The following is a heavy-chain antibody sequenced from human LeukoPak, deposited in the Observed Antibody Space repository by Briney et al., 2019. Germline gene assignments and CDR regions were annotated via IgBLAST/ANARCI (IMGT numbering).Heavy chain of an antibody. CDR1: GGSFSGYY. CDR2: INHSGST. J-gene: IGHJ4*02. D-gene: IGHD3-10*01. Sequence: SETLSLTCAVYGGSFSGYYWSWIRQPPGKGLEWIGEINHSGSTNYNPSLKSRVTISVDTSKNQLSLKLSSVTAADTAVYYCAREAVRGVIRDWGQGTLVTVSS. V-gene: IGHV4-34*01. CDR3: AREAVRGVIRD.